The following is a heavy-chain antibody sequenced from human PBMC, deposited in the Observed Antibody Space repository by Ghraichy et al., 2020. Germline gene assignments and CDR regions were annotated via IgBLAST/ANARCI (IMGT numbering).Heavy chain of an antibody. J-gene: IGHJ4*02. D-gene: IGHD3-10*01. CDR2: ISSSSSTI. CDR3: ARSGGRGVIIRGFDY. Sequence: LSLTCAASGFTFSSYSMNWVRQAPGKGLEWVSYISSSSSTIYYADSVKGRFTISRDNAKNSLYLQMNSLRAEDTAVYYCARSGGRGVIIRGFDYWGQGTLVTVSS. CDR1: GFTFSSYS. V-gene: IGHV3-48*01.